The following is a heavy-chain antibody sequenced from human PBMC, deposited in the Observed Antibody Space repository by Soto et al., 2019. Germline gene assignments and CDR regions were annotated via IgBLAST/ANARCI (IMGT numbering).Heavy chain of an antibody. CDR2: IIPIFGTA. V-gene: IGHV1-69*13. CDR1: GGTFNSYA. CDR3: ATGYDRLGYYYGMDV. Sequence: SVKVSCKASGGTFNSYAISWVRQAPGQGLEWMGGIIPIFGTANYAQKFQGRVTITADESTSTAYMELSSLRSEDTAVSYCATGYDRLGYYYGMDVWGQGTTVTVS. D-gene: IGHD5-12*01. J-gene: IGHJ6*02.